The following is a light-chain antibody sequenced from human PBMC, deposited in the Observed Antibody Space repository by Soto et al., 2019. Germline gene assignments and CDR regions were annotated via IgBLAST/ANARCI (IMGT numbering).Light chain of an antibody. Sequence: DIQMTQFPSTLSASIGDRVTITCRASQTISSSLAWYQQKPGKAPKLLIYRASSLETGVPSRFSGSGSGTEFTLTISSLQPDDFETYFCQQYNSYSPYTFGQGTRLEIK. V-gene: IGKV1-5*03. J-gene: IGKJ2*01. CDR1: QTISSS. CDR2: RAS. CDR3: QQYNSYSPYT.